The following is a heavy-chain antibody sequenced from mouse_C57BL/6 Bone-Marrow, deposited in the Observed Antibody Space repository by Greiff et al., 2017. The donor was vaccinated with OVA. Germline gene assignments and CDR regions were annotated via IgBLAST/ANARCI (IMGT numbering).Heavy chain of an antibody. V-gene: IGHV1-81*01. CDR2: IYPRSGNP. D-gene: IGHD2-4*01. CDR1: GYTFTSYG. J-gene: IGHJ3*01. CDR3: ARSYYDGRFAY. Sequence: QVQLQQSGAELARPGASVKLSCKASGYTFTSYGISWVKQRTGQGLEWIGEIYPRSGNPYYNEKFKGKATLTADKSSSTAYMELRSLTSEDSAVYFCARSYYDGRFAYWGQGTLVTVSA.